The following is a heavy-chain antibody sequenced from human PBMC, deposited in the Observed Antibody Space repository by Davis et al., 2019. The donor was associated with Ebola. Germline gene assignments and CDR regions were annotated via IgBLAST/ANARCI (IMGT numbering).Heavy chain of an antibody. D-gene: IGHD3-22*01. J-gene: IGHJ6*03. Sequence: GGSLRLSCAASGFTVSSIYMSWVRQAPGKGLEWVGRINSKPDGGTTDYAAPVKGRFTISGDDSQTTLYLQMNSLKVEDTAVYYCTTTERTFYYETSGTSGHFYYMDVWGKGTTVTVSS. CDR2: INSKPDGGTT. CDR1: GFTVSSIY. CDR3: TTTERTFYYETSGTSGHFYYMDV. V-gene: IGHV3-15*01.